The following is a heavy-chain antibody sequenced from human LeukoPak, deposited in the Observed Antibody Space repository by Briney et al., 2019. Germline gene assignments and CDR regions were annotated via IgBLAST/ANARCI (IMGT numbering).Heavy chain of an antibody. D-gene: IGHD3-22*01. Sequence: GGSLRLSSAASGFTFSSYAMSWVRQAPGKGLEWVSAISGSGGSTYYADSVKGRFTISRDNSKNTLYLQMNSLRAEDTAVYYCAKVRAITMIVVVIDYFDYWGQGTLVTVSS. CDR3: AKVRAITMIVVVIDYFDY. J-gene: IGHJ4*02. CDR2: ISGSGGST. V-gene: IGHV3-23*01. CDR1: GFTFSSYA.